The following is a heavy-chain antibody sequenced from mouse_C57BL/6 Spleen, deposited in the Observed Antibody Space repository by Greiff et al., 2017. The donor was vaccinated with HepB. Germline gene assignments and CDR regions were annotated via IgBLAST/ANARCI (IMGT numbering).Heavy chain of an antibody. D-gene: IGHD2-2*01. Sequence: EVQLVESGGGLVKPGGSLKLSCAASGFTFSDYGMHWVRQAPEKGLEWVAYISSGSSTIYYADTVKGRFTISRDNAKNTLFLQMTSLRSEDTAMYYCARRYGYDDGYYFDYWGQGTTLTVSS. J-gene: IGHJ2*01. CDR3: ARRYGYDDGYYFDY. V-gene: IGHV5-17*01. CDR1: GFTFSDYG. CDR2: ISSGSSTI.